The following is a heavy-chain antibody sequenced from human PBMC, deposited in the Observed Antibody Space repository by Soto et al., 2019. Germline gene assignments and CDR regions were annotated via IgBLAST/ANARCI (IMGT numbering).Heavy chain of an antibody. J-gene: IGHJ4*02. D-gene: IGHD3-10*01. V-gene: IGHV4-30-4*01. Sequence: SETLSLTCTVSGGSISSGDYHLSWLRQPPGKGLEWIGYIYYSGSTSYNPSLKSRVTISVDTSKNQFSLKLSSVTAADTAVFYCAGTSMVRGVIMFHYWGQGTLVTVSS. CDR3: AGTSMVRGVIMFHY. CDR2: IYYSGST. CDR1: GGSISSGDYH.